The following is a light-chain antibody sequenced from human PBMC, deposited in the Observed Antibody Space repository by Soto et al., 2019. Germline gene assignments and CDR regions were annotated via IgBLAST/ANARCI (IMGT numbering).Light chain of an antibody. V-gene: IGLV2-14*01. Sequence: QSALTQPASVSGSPGQSITISCTGTSSDVGGYNYVSCYQQHPGKAPKLMIYDVSNRPSGVSNRFSGSKYGNTASLTISGLQAEDEADYYCSSYTSSYTLVFGGGTKVTVL. CDR1: SSDVGGYNY. CDR3: SSYTSSYTLV. J-gene: IGLJ2*01. CDR2: DVS.